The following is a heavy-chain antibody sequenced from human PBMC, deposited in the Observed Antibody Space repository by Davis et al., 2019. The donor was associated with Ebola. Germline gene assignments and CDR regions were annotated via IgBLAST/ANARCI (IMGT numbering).Heavy chain of an antibody. CDR2: IIPIFDTP. D-gene: IGHD3-9*01. CDR1: GGSFSSHP. J-gene: IGHJ4*02. Sequence: SVKVPCKTSGGSFSSHPIRWVRQAPRQGLEWMGGIIPIFDTPHYAQKFQGRITITADASTSTAYMELSSLRSEDTATYFCARDFDGGNYYFDYWGPGTPVTVSS. V-gene: IGHV1-69*13. CDR3: ARDFDGGNYYFDY.